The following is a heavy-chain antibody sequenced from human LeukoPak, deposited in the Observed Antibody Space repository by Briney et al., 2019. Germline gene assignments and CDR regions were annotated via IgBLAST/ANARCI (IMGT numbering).Heavy chain of an antibody. CDR2: ISYNGGTT. J-gene: IGHJ4*02. Sequence: PGGSLRLSCAASGFTFSSYSMAWVRQAPGKGLEWVSAISYNGGTTYYADSVKGRFTISSDNSKNTLYLQMNSLRGDDTAEYYCTRHGSMVRGVTHFDYWGQGTLVTVSS. V-gene: IGHV3-23*01. CDR1: GFTFSSYS. D-gene: IGHD3-10*01. CDR3: TRHGSMVRGVTHFDY.